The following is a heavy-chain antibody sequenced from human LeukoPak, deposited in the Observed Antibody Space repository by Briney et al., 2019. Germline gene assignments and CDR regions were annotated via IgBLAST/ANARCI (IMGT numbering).Heavy chain of an antibody. CDR2: FDPEVGET. D-gene: IGHD3-16*01. CDR1: GYSLTELS. J-gene: IGHJ4*02. CDR3: AADLTTFGGVIFDY. V-gene: IGHV1-24*01. Sequence: ASVKVSCKDSGYSLTELSMHWVRQAPGKGREWMGGFDPEVGETIYAQKSQGRVTVTEDTSTDTAYMELSSLRSEDTAVYYCAADLTTFGGVIFDYWGQGTLVTVSS.